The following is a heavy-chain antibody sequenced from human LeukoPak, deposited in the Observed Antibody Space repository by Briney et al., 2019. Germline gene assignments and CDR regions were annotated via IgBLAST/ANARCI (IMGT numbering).Heavy chain of an antibody. D-gene: IGHD6-13*01. CDR2: ISSSSSYI. V-gene: IGHV3-21*01. CDR3: ARDQGGSSSSPDAFDI. CDR1: GFTFSNYW. J-gene: IGHJ3*02. Sequence: GGSLRLSCAGSGFTFSNYWMHWVRQAPGKGLVWVSSISSSSSYIYYADSVKGRFTISRDNAKNSLYLQMNSLRAEDTAVYYCARDQGGSSSSPDAFDIWGQGTMVTVSS.